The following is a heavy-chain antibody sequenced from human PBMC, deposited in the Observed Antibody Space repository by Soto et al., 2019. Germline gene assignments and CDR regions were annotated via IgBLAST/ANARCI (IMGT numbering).Heavy chain of an antibody. D-gene: IGHD6-19*01. CDR2: TYYRSNWRH. CDR3: ARGVAGSGFDL. V-gene: IGHV6-1*01. Sequence: SQTLSLTCAISGDSVFSNTAALNWIRSSPSRGLEWLGRTYYRSNWRHDYAVSVKSRIPVNPDTSKNHFSLQLNSVTPDDTAVYYCARGVAGSGFDLWGQGTLVTVSS. J-gene: IGHJ4*02. CDR1: GDSVFSNTAA.